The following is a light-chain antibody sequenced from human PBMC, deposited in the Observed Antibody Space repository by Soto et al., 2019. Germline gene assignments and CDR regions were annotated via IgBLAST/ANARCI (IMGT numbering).Light chain of an antibody. J-gene: IGLJ1*01. CDR1: SSDVGVYNY. Sequence: QSVLTRPRSVSGSAGQSVTISCTGTSSDVGVYNYVSWYQQYPGKAPKIMIYDVSKRPSGVPDRFSGSKSDNTASLTISGLQAEDEADYYCCSYAGSYTFVFGIGTKV. CDR2: DVS. CDR3: CSYAGSYTFV. V-gene: IGLV2-11*01.